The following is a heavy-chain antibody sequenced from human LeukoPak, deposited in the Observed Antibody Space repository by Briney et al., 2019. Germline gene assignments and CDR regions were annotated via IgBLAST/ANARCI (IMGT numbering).Heavy chain of an antibody. D-gene: IGHD3-10*01. J-gene: IGHJ6*03. V-gene: IGHV4-4*02. CDR2: IYHSGST. CDR1: GGSINSSNW. Sequence: PSETLSLTCAVSGGSINSSNWWSWVRQPPGKGLEWIGEIYHSGSTNYNPSLKSRVTISVDTSKNQFSLKLSSVTAADTAVYYCARDSGGSGSYYNRYYYYMDVWGKGTTVTISS. CDR3: ARDSGGSGSYYNRYYYYMDV.